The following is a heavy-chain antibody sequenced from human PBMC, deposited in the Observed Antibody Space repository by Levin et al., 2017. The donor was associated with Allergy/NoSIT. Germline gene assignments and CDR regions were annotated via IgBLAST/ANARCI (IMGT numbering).Heavy chain of an antibody. D-gene: IGHD6-19*01. J-gene: IGHJ4*02. V-gene: IGHV3-23*01. Sequence: PGGSLRLSCAASGFTFSTYDMSWVRQAPGKGLEWVSAIRGSASRTFYADSVKGRFTISRDNSKNTVSLQMNSLGAEDTAIYYCVPGIAVTGSPTDHWGQGTLVTVSS. CDR2: IRGSASRT. CDR3: VPGIAVTGSPTDH. CDR1: GFTFSTYD.